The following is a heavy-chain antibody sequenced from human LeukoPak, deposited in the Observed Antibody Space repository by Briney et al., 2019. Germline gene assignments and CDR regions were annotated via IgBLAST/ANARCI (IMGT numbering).Heavy chain of an antibody. V-gene: IGHV4-39*07. D-gene: IGHD7-27*01. CDR2: IYYSGST. CDR3: ARSHWGPFGSRIANWFDP. Sequence: SETLSLTCTVSGDSISSSNYYWGWIRQPPGKGLEWIGSIYYSGSTYYNPSLKSRVTILVDTSKNQVSLKLKSVTAADTAVYYCARSHWGPFGSRIANWFDPWGQGTQVTVSS. J-gene: IGHJ5*02. CDR1: GDSISSSNYY.